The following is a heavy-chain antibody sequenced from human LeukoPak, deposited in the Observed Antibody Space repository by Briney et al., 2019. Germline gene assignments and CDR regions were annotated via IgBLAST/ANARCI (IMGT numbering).Heavy chain of an antibody. V-gene: IGHV1-69*13. CDR3: ARESPDCSSTSCYVTYMDV. Sequence: ASVKVSCKASGGTLSSYAISWVRQAPGQGLEWMGGIIPIFGTANYAQKFQGRVTITADESTSTAYMELSSLRSEDTAVYYCARESPDCSSTSCYVTYMDVWGKGTTVTISS. J-gene: IGHJ6*03. CDR1: GGTLSSYA. CDR2: IIPIFGTA. D-gene: IGHD2-2*01.